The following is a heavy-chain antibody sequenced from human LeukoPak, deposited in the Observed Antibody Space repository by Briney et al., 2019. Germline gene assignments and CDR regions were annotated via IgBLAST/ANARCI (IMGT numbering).Heavy chain of an antibody. CDR1: GFTFSSYS. CDR3: ARVGSDGGYYFDY. J-gene: IGHJ4*02. Sequence: GGSLRLSCAASGFTFSSYSMNWVRQAPGKGLEWVSSISSSSSYIYYADSVKGRFPISRDNAKNSLYLQMNSLRAEDTAVYYSARVGSDGGYYFDYWGQGTLVTVSS. V-gene: IGHV3-21*01. CDR2: ISSSSSYI. D-gene: IGHD2-15*01.